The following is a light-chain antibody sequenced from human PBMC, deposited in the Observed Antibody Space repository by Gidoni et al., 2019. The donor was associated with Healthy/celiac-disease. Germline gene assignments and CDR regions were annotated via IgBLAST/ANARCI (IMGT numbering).Light chain of an antibody. CDR1: QDISNY. J-gene: IGKJ2*01. V-gene: IGKV1-33*01. Sequence: DIQITHSPSSLSASVGDRVTITCQASQDISNYLNWYQQKPGKTPKPLIYDASNLETGVPSRFSGSGSGTDFTFTISSLQPEDIATYYCQQYDNRPPYTFGQGTKLEIK. CDR2: DAS. CDR3: QQYDNRPPYT.